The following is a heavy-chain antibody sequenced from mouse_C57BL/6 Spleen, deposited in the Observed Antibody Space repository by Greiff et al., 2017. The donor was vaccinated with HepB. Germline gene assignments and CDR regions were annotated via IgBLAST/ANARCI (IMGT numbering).Heavy chain of an antibody. V-gene: IGHV1-22*01. J-gene: IGHJ2*01. CDR3: AREAQARDYFDY. CDR1: GYTFTDYN. CDR2: INPNNGGT. D-gene: IGHD3-2*02. Sequence: EVQLQQSGPELVKPGASVKMSCKASGYTFTDYNMHWVKQSHGKSLEWIGYINPNNGGTSYNQKFKGKATLTVNKSSSTAYMELRSLTSEDSAVYYCAREAQARDYFDYWGQGTTLTVSS.